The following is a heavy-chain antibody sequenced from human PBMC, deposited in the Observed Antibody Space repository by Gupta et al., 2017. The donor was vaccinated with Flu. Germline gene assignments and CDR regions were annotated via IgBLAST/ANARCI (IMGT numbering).Heavy chain of an antibody. V-gene: IGHV2-5*02. Sequence: QITLKESGPTLVKPTQTLRLTCTFPGFSLTSTGVGVGWIRQPPGRALEWLALIYWDDDKRYNPSLKSRLTVSTDTSKNQVVFTMTNMDPVDTATYYCAPSFSNAFDIWGQGTMVTGSS. D-gene: IGHD6-13*01. J-gene: IGHJ3*02. CDR1: GFSLTSTGVG. CDR2: IYWDDDK. CDR3: APSFSNAFDI.